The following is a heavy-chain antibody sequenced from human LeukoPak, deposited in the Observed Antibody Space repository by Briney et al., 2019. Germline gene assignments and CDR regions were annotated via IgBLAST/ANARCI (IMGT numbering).Heavy chain of an antibody. J-gene: IGHJ4*02. CDR3: ARGPNWNSERQFDY. CDR1: GGSFSGYY. D-gene: IGHD1-7*01. Sequence: PSETLSLTCAVYGGSFSGYYWSWIRQPPGKGLEWIGEINHSGSTNYNPSLKSRVTISVDTSKNQFSLKLGSVTAADTAVYYCARGPNWNSERQFDYWGQGTLVTVSS. CDR2: INHSGST. V-gene: IGHV4-34*01.